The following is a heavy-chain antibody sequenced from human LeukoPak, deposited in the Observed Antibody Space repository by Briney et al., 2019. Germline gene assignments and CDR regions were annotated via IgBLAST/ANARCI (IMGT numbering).Heavy chain of an antibody. Sequence: GGSLRLSCAASGFTFSSSAMSWVRQAPGKGLEWVSAISNNGGYTYYADSVQGRFTISRDNSKSTLYLQMNSLRAEDTAVYYCARDKDYYDSSGYSEIDYWGQGTLVTVSS. CDR1: GFTFSSSA. V-gene: IGHV3-23*01. J-gene: IGHJ4*02. CDR2: ISNNGGYT. CDR3: ARDKDYYDSSGYSEIDY. D-gene: IGHD3-22*01.